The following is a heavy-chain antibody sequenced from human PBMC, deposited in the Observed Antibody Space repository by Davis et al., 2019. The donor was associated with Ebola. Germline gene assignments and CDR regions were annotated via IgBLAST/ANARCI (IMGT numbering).Heavy chain of an antibody. D-gene: IGHD2-15*01. Sequence: GESLKISCAASGFTFSSYAMSWVRQAPGKGLEWVSAISGSGGSTYYTDSVKGRFTISRDNSKNTLYLQMNSLRAEDTAVYYCAKYGRGYYFDYWGQGTLVTVSS. J-gene: IGHJ4*02. V-gene: IGHV3-23*01. CDR3: AKYGRGYYFDY. CDR1: GFTFSSYA. CDR2: ISGSGGST.